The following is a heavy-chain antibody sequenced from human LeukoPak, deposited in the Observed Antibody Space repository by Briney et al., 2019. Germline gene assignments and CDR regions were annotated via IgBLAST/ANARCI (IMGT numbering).Heavy chain of an antibody. CDR2: ISYDGSNK. CDR3: AKDLLLWFGELFYGMDV. Sequence: AGGSLRLSCAASGFTFSSYGMHWVRQAPGKGLEWVAVISYDGSNKYYADSVKGRFTIPRDNSKNTLYLQMNSLRAEDTAVYYCAKDLLLWFGELFYGMDVWGQGTTVTVSS. J-gene: IGHJ6*02. D-gene: IGHD3-10*01. V-gene: IGHV3-30*18. CDR1: GFTFSSYG.